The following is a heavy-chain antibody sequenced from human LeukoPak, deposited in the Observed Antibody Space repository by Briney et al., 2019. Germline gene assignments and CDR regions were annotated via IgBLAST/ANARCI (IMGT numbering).Heavy chain of an antibody. D-gene: IGHD2-2*01. J-gene: IGHJ5*02. CDR2: ISAYNGDT. V-gene: IGHV1-18*04. CDR3: ARDPSNTSGRMTWFDP. Sequence: ASVKISCKASGYTFVDYYIQWVQQPPGKGLEWMGWISAYNGDTNYAQRLQGRVTMTTDTSTSTAYMELRSLRSDDTAVYYCARDPSNTSGRMTWFDPWGQGTLVTVSS. CDR1: GYTFVDYY.